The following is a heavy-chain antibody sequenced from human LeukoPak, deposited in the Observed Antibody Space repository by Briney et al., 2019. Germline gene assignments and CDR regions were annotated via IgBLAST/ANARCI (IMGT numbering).Heavy chain of an antibody. CDR2: VYYTGRT. Sequence: SETLSLTCTVSGGSITNYYWSWIRQPPGKGLEWVGYVYYTGRTNSSPTLKSPATISVDTTTNQLSLKLTSVTAADTAVYYCAREHIGSLFAYWGQGRLVTVYS. CDR1: GGSITNYY. D-gene: IGHD6-19*01. V-gene: IGHV4-59*01. CDR3: AREHIGSLFAY. J-gene: IGHJ4*02.